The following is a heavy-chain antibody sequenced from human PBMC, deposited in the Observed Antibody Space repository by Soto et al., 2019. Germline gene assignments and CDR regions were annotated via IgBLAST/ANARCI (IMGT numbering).Heavy chain of an antibody. Sequence: PGGSLRLSCVASGFIFEDYAMNWVRQGPGKGLEWVSGISWNSGTIGYADAVKGRFTISRGNAKNSPHLQMNSLRAEDTALYYCAKDVGPYYYDTSAYNYDYWGRGTQVTVSS. D-gene: IGHD3-22*01. V-gene: IGHV3-9*01. CDR3: AKDVGPYYYDTSAYNYDY. CDR1: GFIFEDYA. J-gene: IGHJ4*02. CDR2: ISWNSGTI.